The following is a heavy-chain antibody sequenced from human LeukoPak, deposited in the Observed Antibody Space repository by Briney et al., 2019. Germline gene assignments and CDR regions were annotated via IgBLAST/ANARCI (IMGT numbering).Heavy chain of an antibody. CDR1: GFTFSSYW. CDR2: INQDGSGN. Sequence: GGSLRLSCAASGFTFSSYWMSWVRQAPGKGLEWVANINQDGSGNYYVDSVKGRFTISRDNAKNSLYLQMNSLRAEDTGVYYCARGTSGHYFDYWGQGTLVTVSS. CDR3: ARGTSGHYFDY. V-gene: IGHV3-7*01. J-gene: IGHJ4*02.